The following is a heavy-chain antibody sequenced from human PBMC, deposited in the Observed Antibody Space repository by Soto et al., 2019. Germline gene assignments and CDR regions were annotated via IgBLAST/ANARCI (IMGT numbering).Heavy chain of an antibody. V-gene: IGHV3-23*01. CDR2: MSGSGLTT. Sequence: EVQLLESGGGLVQPGGSLRLSCEASGFTFSSYAMSWVRQAPGKGLEWVSYMSGSGLTTSYASSVKGRFTISRDNSKNTLYLQITSLRGEDTAVYYCAKDRESYDGWCFDQWGQGTLVPVSS. D-gene: IGHD5-12*01. J-gene: IGHJ4*02. CDR3: AKDRESYDGWCFDQ. CDR1: GFTFSSYA.